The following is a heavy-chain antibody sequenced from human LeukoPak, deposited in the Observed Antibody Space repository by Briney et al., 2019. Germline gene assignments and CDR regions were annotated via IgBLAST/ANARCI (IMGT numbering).Heavy chain of an antibody. J-gene: IGHJ5*02. CDR1: GFTVSSNY. V-gene: IGHV3-53*01. CDR3: AREDYYYGSGSYDP. D-gene: IGHD3-10*01. Sequence: GGSLRLSCAASGFTVSSNYMSWVRQAPGKGLEWVSVIYSGGSTYYADSVKGRFTISRDNSKNTLYLQMNSLRAEDTAVYYCAREDYYYGSGSYDPWGQGTLVTVSS. CDR2: IYSGGST.